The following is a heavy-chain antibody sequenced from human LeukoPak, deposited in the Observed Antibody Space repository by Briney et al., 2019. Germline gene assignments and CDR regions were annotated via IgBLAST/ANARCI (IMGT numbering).Heavy chain of an antibody. CDR2: ISYDGSNK. J-gene: IGHJ6*02. D-gene: IGHD1-1*01. V-gene: IGHV3-30*18. CDR1: GFTFSSYG. Sequence: GRSLRLSCAASGFTFSSYGMHWVRQAPGKGLEWVAVISYDGSNKYYADSVKRRFTISRDNSKNTLYLQMNSLRAEDTAVYYCAKDGILPRYYGMDVWGQGTAVTVSS. CDR3: AKDGILPRYYGMDV.